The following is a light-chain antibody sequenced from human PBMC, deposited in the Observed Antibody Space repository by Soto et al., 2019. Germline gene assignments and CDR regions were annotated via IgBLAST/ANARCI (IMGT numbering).Light chain of an antibody. Sequence: QSVLTQPPSMSAAPGQKVTISCSGSSSNIGDNYVSWYQQLPGTAPKLLIYDNNKRSSGIPDRFSGSKSGTSATLGITGLQTGDEADYYCGTWDSSLSAGVFGGGTKLTVL. CDR3: GTWDSSLSAGV. CDR2: DNN. V-gene: IGLV1-51*01. J-gene: IGLJ2*01. CDR1: SSNIGDNY.